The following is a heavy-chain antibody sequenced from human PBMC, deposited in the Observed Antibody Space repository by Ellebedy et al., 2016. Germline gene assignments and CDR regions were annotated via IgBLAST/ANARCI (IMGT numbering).Heavy chain of an antibody. CDR1: GYTLTELS. CDR3: YSTGVFFDY. J-gene: IGHJ4*02. D-gene: IGHD3-10*01. Sequence: ASVKVSXXVSGYTLTELSMHWVRQAPGKGLEWMGWMNPNSGNTGYAQKFQGRVTMTRNTSISTAYMELSSLRSEDTAVYYCYSTGVFFDYWGQGTLVTVSS. CDR2: MNPNSGNT. V-gene: IGHV1-8*01.